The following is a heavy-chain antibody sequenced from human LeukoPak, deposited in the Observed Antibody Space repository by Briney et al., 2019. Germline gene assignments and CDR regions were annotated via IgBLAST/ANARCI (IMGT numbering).Heavy chain of an antibody. CDR2: FYNSGRS. D-gene: IGHD3-16*01. CDR1: DVSISNYY. Sequence: PSETLSLTCTVSDVSISNYYRGWIRQPPGKGLEWIGYFYNSGRSTYNPSLKSRDTISADTSKNHFALKLNSVTTADTAVYYCTRGAGWLIDYWGQGILVTVSS. J-gene: IGHJ4*02. CDR3: TRGAGWLIDY. V-gene: IGHV4-59*01.